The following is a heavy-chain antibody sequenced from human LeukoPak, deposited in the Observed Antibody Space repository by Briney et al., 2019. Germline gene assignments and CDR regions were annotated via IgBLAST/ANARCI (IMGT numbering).Heavy chain of an antibody. V-gene: IGHV5-51*01. J-gene: IGHJ3*02. CDR3: ARQSAYCSSTSCYWGAFDI. Sequence: GESLKISCKGSGYTFTNYWIGWVRQMPGKGLEWMGNIYPGDSETKYSPSFQGQVTISADKSISTAYLQWSSLKASDTAMYYCARQSAYCSSTSCYWGAFDIWGQGTMVTVSS. D-gene: IGHD2-2*01. CDR1: GYTFTNYW. CDR2: IYPGDSET.